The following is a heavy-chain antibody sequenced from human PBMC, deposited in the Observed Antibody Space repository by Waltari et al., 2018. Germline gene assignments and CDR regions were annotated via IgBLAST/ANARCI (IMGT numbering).Heavy chain of an antibody. D-gene: IGHD1-26*01. Sequence: QLQLQESGPGLVKPSETLSLTCTVSGGSISSSSYYWGWIRQPPGKGPEWIGSIYYSGSTSYNPSLKSRVTISVDTSKNQFSLKLSSVTAADTAVYYCARRRGSYKTNYYYGMDVWGQGTTVTVSS. J-gene: IGHJ6*02. CDR1: GGSISSSSYY. V-gene: IGHV4-39*01. CDR3: ARRRGSYKTNYYYGMDV. CDR2: IYYSGST.